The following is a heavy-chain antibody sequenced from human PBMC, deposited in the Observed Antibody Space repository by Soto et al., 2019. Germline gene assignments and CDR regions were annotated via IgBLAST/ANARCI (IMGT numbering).Heavy chain of an antibody. CDR1: GLPLVNSGAG. D-gene: IGHD2-15*01. CDR2: ISWKDDK. CDR3: AHRYGGKFWRWYFDS. V-gene: IGHV2-5*01. Sequence: SVPTLVNPRRTLTLSCHYSGLPLVNSGAGVGWIRQPPGKALEWLALISWKDDKRYNPRLERRLTITNDTYKNQVILTLTNMDHVDTATYFCAHRYGGKFWRWYFDSLGQGTLGTRSS. J-gene: IGHJ4*02.